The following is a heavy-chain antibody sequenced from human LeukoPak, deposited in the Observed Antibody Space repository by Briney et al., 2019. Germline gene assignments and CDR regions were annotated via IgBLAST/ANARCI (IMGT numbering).Heavy chain of an antibody. CDR1: GGSVSSGSYY. J-gene: IGHJ4*02. CDR2: IYTSGST. D-gene: IGHD3-10*01. V-gene: IGHV4-61*02. Sequence: PSETLSLTCTVSGGSVSSGSYYWSWIRQPAGKGLEWIGRIYTSGSTNYNPSLKSRVTISVDTSKNQFSLKMSSVTAADTAVYYCARSITMVWGVMDWGQGTLVTVSS. CDR3: ARSITMVWGVMD.